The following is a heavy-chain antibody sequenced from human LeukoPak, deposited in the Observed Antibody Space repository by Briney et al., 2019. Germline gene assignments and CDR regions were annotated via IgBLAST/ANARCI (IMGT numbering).Heavy chain of an antibody. Sequence: VASVKVSCKASGYTFTRNGISWVRQAPGQGLEWMGWISAYNGNTNYAQKFQGRVTMTTDTSTSTAYMELRSLRSEDTAVYYCARDNSVRDEAWWFNPWGQGTLVTVSS. CDR1: GYTFTRNG. D-gene: IGHD5-24*01. CDR2: ISAYNGNT. V-gene: IGHV1-18*01. J-gene: IGHJ5*02. CDR3: ARDNSVRDEAWWFNP.